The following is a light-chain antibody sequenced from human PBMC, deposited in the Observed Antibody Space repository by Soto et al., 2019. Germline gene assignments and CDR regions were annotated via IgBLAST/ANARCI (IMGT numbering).Light chain of an antibody. CDR3: AAWDDSLSVP. CDR2: RNN. CDR1: SSNIGSNY. Sequence: QSALTQPPSASGTPGQRVTISCSGSSSNIGSNYVYWYQQLPGTAPKLLIYRNNQRPSGVPDRFSGSKSGTSASLAISGLRSEDEADYYCAAWDDSLSVPFGGGTKVTVL. J-gene: IGLJ3*02. V-gene: IGLV1-47*01.